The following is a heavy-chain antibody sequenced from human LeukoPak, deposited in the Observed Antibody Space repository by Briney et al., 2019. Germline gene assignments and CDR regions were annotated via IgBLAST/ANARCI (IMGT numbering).Heavy chain of an antibody. CDR3: ARERLRGYCSGGSCYLDP. V-gene: IGHV3-11*06. J-gene: IGHJ5*02. Sequence: GGSPRLSCAASGFTFSDYYMSWIRQAPGKGLEWVSYISSSSSYTNYADSVKGRFTISRDNAKNSLYLQMNSLRAEDTAVYYCARERLRGYCSGGSCYLDPWGQGTLVTVSS. D-gene: IGHD2-15*01. CDR2: ISSSSSYT. CDR1: GFTFSDYY.